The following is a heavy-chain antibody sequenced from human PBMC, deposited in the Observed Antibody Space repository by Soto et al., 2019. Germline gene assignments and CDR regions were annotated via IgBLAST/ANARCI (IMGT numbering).Heavy chain of an antibody. CDR3: ARRGSSSTSFWFDP. CDR2: IYYSGST. CDR1: GGSISSYY. Sequence: QVQLQESGPGLVKPSKTLSLTCTVSGGSISSYYWSWIRQPPGKGLEWIGYIYYSGSTNYNPSLKSRVTISVDTSKNQFALKLSSVTAADTAVYYCARRGSSSTSFWFDPWGQGTLVTVSS. V-gene: IGHV4-59*01. D-gene: IGHD6-13*01. J-gene: IGHJ5*02.